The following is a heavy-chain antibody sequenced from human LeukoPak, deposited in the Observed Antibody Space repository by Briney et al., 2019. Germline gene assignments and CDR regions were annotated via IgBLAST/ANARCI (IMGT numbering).Heavy chain of an antibody. D-gene: IGHD2-15*01. CDR3: ATMRIDYYYGMDV. J-gene: IGHJ6*02. Sequence: PSETLSLTCTVSGGSVNSGSYYWSWIRQPPGKGLEWIGYIFYSGSTNYNPSLKSRVTISVDTSKNQFSLRLSSVTAADTAVYYCATMRIDYYYGMDVWGQGTTVTVSS. V-gene: IGHV4-61*01. CDR2: IFYSGST. CDR1: GGSVNSGSYY.